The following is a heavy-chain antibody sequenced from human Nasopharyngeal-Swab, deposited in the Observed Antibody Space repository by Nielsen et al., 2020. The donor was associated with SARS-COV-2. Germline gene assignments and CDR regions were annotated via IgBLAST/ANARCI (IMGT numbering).Heavy chain of an antibody. CDR3: VKGVAVVWGHFSD. J-gene: IGHJ4*01. D-gene: IGHD7-27*01. CDR1: GFTFHDYA. Sequence: SLKISCAASGFTFHDYAMHWVRQAPGKGLEWVSGISWDSVTIGYADSLKGRISISRDNAKNALYLQMNSLRPEDTARYYCVKGVAVVWGHFSDWGRGTLVTVSS. V-gene: IGHV3-9*01. CDR2: ISWDSVTI.